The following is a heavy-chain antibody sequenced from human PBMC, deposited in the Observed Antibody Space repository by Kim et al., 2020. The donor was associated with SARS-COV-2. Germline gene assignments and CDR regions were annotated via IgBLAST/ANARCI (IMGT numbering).Heavy chain of an antibody. CDR1: VDSVSSNRAA. J-gene: IGHJ5*02. CDR2: TYYRSTWST. D-gene: IGHD7-27*01. V-gene: IGHV6-1*01. Sequence: SQTLSLTCAISVDSVSSNRAAWNWIRQSPSRGLEWLGRTYYRSTWSTNYTVSLRSRITINSDTSKNEFSLQLNSVTPEDAAVYYCARSLSATGANWFDPWGQGTLVTVSS. CDR3: ARSLSATGANWFDP.